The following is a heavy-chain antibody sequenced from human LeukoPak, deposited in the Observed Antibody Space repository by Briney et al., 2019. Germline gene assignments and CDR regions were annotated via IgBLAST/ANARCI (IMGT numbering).Heavy chain of an antibody. CDR3: ATAGGPTNWFDP. D-gene: IGHD3-16*01. V-gene: IGHV4-59*12. Sequence: SETLSLTCTVSGGSISSYYWSWIRQPPGKGLEWIGSIFYSGSTNYNPSLKSRVTISVDKSKNQFSLKLSSVTAADTAVYYCATAGGPTNWFDPWGQGTLVTVSS. J-gene: IGHJ5*02. CDR1: GGSISSYY. CDR2: IFYSGST.